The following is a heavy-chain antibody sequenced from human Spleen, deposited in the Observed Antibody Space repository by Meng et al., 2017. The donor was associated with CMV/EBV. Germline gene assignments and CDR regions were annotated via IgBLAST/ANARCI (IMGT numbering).Heavy chain of an antibody. CDR2: ITPTSGNT. J-gene: IGHJ4*02. V-gene: IGHV1-46*01. D-gene: IGHD4-17*01. CDR1: GYTFTTYG. CDR3: ARDRDYGDYHYYFDY. Sequence: ASVKVSCKASGYTFTTYGLNWVRQAPGQGLEWVGIITPTSGNTRYAQTFQGRVTMTRDTSTSTVYMELTSLRSEDTAVYYCARDRDYGDYHYYFDYWGQGTLVTVSS.